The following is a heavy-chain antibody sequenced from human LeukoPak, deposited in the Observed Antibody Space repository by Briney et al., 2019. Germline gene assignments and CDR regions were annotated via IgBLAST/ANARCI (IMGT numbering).Heavy chain of an antibody. CDR2: IIPIFGTA. Sequence: ASVKVSCKASGGTFSSYAISWVRQAPGQGLEWMGGIIPIFGTANYAQKFQGRVTITADESTSTAYMELSSLRSEDTAVYYCASGRYCSSTSCHYSNYYYYYMDVGGKGTTVTVSS. V-gene: IGHV1-69*13. J-gene: IGHJ6*03. CDR3: ASGRYCSSTSCHYSNYYYYYMDV. CDR1: GGTFSSYA. D-gene: IGHD2-2*01.